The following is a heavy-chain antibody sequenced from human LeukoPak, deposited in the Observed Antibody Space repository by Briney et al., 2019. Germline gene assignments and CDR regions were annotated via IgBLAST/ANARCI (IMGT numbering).Heavy chain of an antibody. CDR1: GYTFTSYA. D-gene: IGHD2-2*01. Sequence: GASVKVSCKASGYTFTSYAMDWVRQAPGQRLEWMGWINAGNGNTKYSQKFQGRVTITRDTSASTAYMELSSLRSEDTAVYYCAREGPRVPASPYWFDPLGQGTLVTVSS. CDR3: AREGPRVPASPYWFDP. V-gene: IGHV1-3*01. CDR2: INAGNGNT. J-gene: IGHJ5*02.